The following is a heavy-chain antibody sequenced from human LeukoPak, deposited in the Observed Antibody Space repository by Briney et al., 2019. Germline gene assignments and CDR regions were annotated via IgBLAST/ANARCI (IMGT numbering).Heavy chain of an antibody. CDR3: ARRARCLPFDY. D-gene: IGHD2-2*01. Sequence: SETLSLTCAVYGGSFSGYYWSWIRQPPGKGLEWIGEINHSGSTNYNPSLKSRVTISVDTSKNQFSLKLSSVTAADTAVYYCARRARCLPFDYWGQGTLVTVSS. CDR2: INHSGST. J-gene: IGHJ4*02. CDR1: GGSFSGYY. V-gene: IGHV4-34*01.